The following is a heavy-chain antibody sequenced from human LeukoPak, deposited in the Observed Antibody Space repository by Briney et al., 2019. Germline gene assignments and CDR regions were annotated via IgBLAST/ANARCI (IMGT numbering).Heavy chain of an antibody. Sequence: GGSLRFSCAASGFTFSSYAMSWVRQAPGNGLEWVSAISGSGGSTYYADSVKGRFTISRDNSKNTLYLQMNSLRAEDTAVYYCAKVQTYYYDSTCDYWGQGTLVTVSS. J-gene: IGHJ4*02. CDR3: AKVQTYYYDSTCDY. V-gene: IGHV3-23*01. CDR1: GFTFSSYA. D-gene: IGHD3-22*01. CDR2: ISGSGGST.